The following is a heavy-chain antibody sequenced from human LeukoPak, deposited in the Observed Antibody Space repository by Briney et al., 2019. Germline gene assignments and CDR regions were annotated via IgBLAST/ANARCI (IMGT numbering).Heavy chain of an antibody. CDR1: GFTFSDYY. Sequence: GGSLRLSCAASGFTFSDYYMSWIRQAPGKGLEWVSYISSSGSTIYYADSVKGRFTISRDNAKNSLYLQMNSLRAEDTAVYYCARDLDTGDYYDSSGYYDYWGQGTLVTVSS. J-gene: IGHJ4*02. D-gene: IGHD3-22*01. V-gene: IGHV3-11*04. CDR3: ARDLDTGDYYDSSGYYDY. CDR2: ISSSGSTI.